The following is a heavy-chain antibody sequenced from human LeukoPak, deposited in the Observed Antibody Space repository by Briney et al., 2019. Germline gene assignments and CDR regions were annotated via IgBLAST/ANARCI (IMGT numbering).Heavy chain of an antibody. CDR3: ARVSRYSSGPWGYHFDY. J-gene: IGHJ4*02. Sequence: GGSLRLSCAASGFTFSSYAMSWVRQAPGKGLEWVSAISGSGGSTYQAGSVKGRFTISRDNSKNTLYLQMNSLRAEDTAVYYCARVSRYSSGPWGYHFDYWGQGALVTVSS. V-gene: IGHV3-23*01. CDR2: ISGSGGST. D-gene: IGHD6-19*01. CDR1: GFTFSSYA.